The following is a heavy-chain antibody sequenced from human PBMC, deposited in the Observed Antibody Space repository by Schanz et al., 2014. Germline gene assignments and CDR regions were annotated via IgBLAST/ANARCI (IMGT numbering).Heavy chain of an antibody. J-gene: IGHJ5*02. CDR1: GGSISSYY. Sequence: QVQLQESGPGLVKPSETLSLTCTVSGGSISSYYWSWIRLPPGKGLEWIGEIYHSGSTNYNPSLKSRVTISVDKPKKQFSRKVTSMTAADTAVYYCARGHHPHGITVAARGFDPWGQGTLVTVSS. CDR2: IYHSGST. D-gene: IGHD6-19*01. CDR3: ARGHHPHGITVAARGFDP. V-gene: IGHV4-59*12.